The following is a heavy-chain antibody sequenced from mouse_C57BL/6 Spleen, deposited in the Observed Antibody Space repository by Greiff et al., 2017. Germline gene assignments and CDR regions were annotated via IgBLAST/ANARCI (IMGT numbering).Heavy chain of an antibody. CDR1: GFTFSSYA. CDR3: ARDRDYGSSHSWYFDV. CDR2: ISDGGSYT. J-gene: IGHJ1*03. D-gene: IGHD1-1*01. V-gene: IGHV5-4*01. Sequence: EVKLLESGGGLVKPGGSLKLSCAASGFTFSSYAMSWVRQTPEKRLEWVATISDGGSYTYYPDNVKGRFTISRDNAKNNLYLQMSHLKSEDTAMYYCARDRDYGSSHSWYFDVWGTGTTVTVSS.